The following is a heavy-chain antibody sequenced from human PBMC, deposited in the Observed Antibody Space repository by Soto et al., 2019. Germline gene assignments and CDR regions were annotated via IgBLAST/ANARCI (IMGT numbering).Heavy chain of an antibody. Sequence: ASVKVSCKASGYTFTSYAMHWVRQAPGQRLEWMGWINAGNGNTKYSQKFQGRVTITRDTSASTAYMELRSSMTAADTAVYYCARDHSNGWYNWFDPWGQGTLVTVSS. CDR1: GYTFTSYA. CDR3: ARDHSNGWYNWFDP. CDR2: INAGNGNT. D-gene: IGHD6-19*01. J-gene: IGHJ5*02. V-gene: IGHV1-3*01.